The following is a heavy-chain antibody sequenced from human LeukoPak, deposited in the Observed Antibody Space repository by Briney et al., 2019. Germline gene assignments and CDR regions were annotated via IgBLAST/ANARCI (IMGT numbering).Heavy chain of an antibody. V-gene: IGHV4-39*07. CDR2: IYYSGST. CDR1: GVSISSSSYY. Sequence: SETLSLTCTVSGVSISSSSYYWGWIRQPPGKGLEWIGSIYYSGSTYYNPSLKSRVTISVDTSKNQFSLKLSSVTAADTAVYYCARGGGGGYSYGYLNWFDPWGQGTLATVSS. J-gene: IGHJ5*02. D-gene: IGHD5-18*01. CDR3: ARGGGGGYSYGYLNWFDP.